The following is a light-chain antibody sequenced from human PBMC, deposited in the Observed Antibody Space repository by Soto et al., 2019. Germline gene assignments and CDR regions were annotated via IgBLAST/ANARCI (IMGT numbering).Light chain of an antibody. Sequence: QSALTQPASVSGSPGQSITISCTGTSSDVGSYNYVSLYQQYPGKAPKLMIYDVSNRPSGVSYRFSGSKSGNTASLTISGLPAEDEADYYCSSYTTSSTHVVFGGGTKLTVL. V-gene: IGLV2-14*01. CDR2: DVS. CDR3: SSYTTSSTHVV. J-gene: IGLJ2*01. CDR1: SSDVGSYNY.